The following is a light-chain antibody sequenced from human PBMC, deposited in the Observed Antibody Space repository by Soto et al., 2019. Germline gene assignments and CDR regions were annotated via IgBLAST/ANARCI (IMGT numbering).Light chain of an antibody. CDR3: QQYNNWPIT. CDR2: GAS. V-gene: IGKV3-15*01. Sequence: EIVMTQSPATLSVSPGERATLSCRASQSVTSNLAGYQQKPAQAPSLLIYGASTRATGIPARFSGSGSWTEFTLTISSLQSEDFGVYYCQQYNNWPITFGQGTRLEIK. CDR1: QSVTSN. J-gene: IGKJ5*01.